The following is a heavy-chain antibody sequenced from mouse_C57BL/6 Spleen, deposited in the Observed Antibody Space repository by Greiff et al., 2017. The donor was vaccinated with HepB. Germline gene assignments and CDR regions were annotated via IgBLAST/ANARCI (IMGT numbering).Heavy chain of an antibody. D-gene: IGHD1-1*01. V-gene: IGHV1-82*01. CDR3: ARSLGYYGSSWFAY. J-gene: IGHJ3*01. CDR1: GYAFSSSW. CDR2: IYPGDGDT. Sequence: VKLQESGPELVKPGASVKISCKASGYAFSSSWMNWVKQRPGKGLEWIGRIYPGDGDTNYNGKFKGKATLTADKSSSTAYMQLSSLTSEDSAVYFCARSLGYYGSSWFAYWGQGTLVTVSA.